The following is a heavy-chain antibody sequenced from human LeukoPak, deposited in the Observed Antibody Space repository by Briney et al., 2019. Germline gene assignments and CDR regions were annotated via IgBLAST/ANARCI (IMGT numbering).Heavy chain of an antibody. Sequence: PGRSLRLSCAASGFTFSSYAMRWVRQAPGKGLEWVAVISYDGSNKYYADSVKGRFTISRDNSKNTLYLQMNSLRAEDTAVYYCARGLMVVVHNWFDPWGQGTLVTVSS. D-gene: IGHD2-2*01. CDR1: GFTFSSYA. V-gene: IGHV3-30*04. CDR2: ISYDGSNK. J-gene: IGHJ5*02. CDR3: ARGLMVVVHNWFDP.